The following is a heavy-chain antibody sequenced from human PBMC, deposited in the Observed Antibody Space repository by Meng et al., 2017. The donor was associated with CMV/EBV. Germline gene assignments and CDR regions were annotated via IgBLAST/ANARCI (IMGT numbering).Heavy chain of an antibody. CDR3: AKDVDARSSWDDAFDI. CDR1: GFSFGSSA. J-gene: IGHJ3*02. V-gene: IGHV3-30*02. Sequence: GESLKISCSASGFSFGSSAMYWVRQAPGKGLEWVSFIFNDGNNIHYSDSVKGRFTISRDNAKNSLYLQMNSLRPEDTALYYCAKDVDARSSWDDAFDIWGQGTLVTVSS. CDR2: IFNDGNNI. D-gene: IGHD6-13*01.